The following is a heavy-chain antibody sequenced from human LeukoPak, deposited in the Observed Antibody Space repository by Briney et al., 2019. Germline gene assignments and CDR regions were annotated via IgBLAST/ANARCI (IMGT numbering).Heavy chain of an antibody. V-gene: IGHV3-30*18. D-gene: IGHD6-13*01. CDR3: AKTGQLEYFDY. J-gene: IGHJ4*02. CDR1: GFTFSSYG. CDR2: ISYDGSNK. Sequence: QFGRSLRLSCAASGFTFSSYGMHWVRQAPGKGLEWVAVISYDGSNKYYADSVKGRFTISRDNSKNTLYLQMNSLRAEDTAVYYCAKTGQLEYFDYWGQGTLVTVSS.